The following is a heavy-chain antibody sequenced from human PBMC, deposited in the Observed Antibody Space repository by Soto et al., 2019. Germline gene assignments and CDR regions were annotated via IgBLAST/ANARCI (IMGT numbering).Heavy chain of an antibody. CDR2: ISSTTNYI. J-gene: IGHJ4*02. Sequence: VGSLRLSCAASGFTFTRYSMNWVRQAPGKGLEWVSSISSTTNYIYYGDSMKGRFTISRDNAKNSLYLEMNSLRAEDTAVYYCARESEDLTSNFDYWGQGTLVTVPS. CDR1: GFTFTRYS. CDR3: ARESEDLTSNFDY. V-gene: IGHV3-21*06.